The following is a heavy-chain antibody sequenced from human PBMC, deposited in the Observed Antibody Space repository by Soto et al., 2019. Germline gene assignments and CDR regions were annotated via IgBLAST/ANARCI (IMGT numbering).Heavy chain of an antibody. D-gene: IGHD3-22*01. CDR2: IIPIFGTA. CDR1: GGTFSSYA. CDR3: ASAPLNYYDSSGKLDY. J-gene: IGHJ4*02. V-gene: IGHV1-69*12. Sequence: QVQLVQSGAEVKKPGSSVKVSCKASGGTFSSYAISWVRQAPGQGLEWMGGIIPIFGTANYAQKFQGRVTITADESTSTAYIELSSLRSEDTAVYYCASAPLNYYDSSGKLDYWGQGTLVTVSS.